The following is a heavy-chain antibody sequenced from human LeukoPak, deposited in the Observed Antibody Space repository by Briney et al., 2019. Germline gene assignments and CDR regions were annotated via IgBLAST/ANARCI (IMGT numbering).Heavy chain of an antibody. CDR2: IYPGDSDT. D-gene: IGHD3-16*01. CDR1: GYSFTSYW. J-gene: IGHJ3*01. V-gene: IGHV5-51*01. Sequence: GESLKISCKGSGYSFTSYWIGWVRQMPGKGLEWMGIIYPGDSDTRYSPSFQGQVTISADKSISTAYLQWSSLKASDTAMYYCARGWGSNVYASALDVWGRGTMVTVSS. CDR3: ARGWGSNVYASALDV.